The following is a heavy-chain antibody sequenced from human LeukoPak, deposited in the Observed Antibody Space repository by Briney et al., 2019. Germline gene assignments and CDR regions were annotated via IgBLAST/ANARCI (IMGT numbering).Heavy chain of an antibody. CDR3: ARGRSSWSHLFDY. CDR1: GDSISSYY. V-gene: IGHV4-59*01. CDR2: IYYSGST. D-gene: IGHD6-13*01. Sequence: SETLSLPCTVSGDSISSYYWSWLRQPPGKGLEWLGYIYYSGSTNYNPSLKRRGTISVDTSKNQFSLKLSSVTAADTAVYYCARGRSSWSHLFDYWGQGTLVTVSS. J-gene: IGHJ4*02.